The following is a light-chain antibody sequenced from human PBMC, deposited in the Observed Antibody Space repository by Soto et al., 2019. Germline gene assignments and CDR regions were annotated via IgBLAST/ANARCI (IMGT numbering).Light chain of an antibody. J-gene: IGKJ5*01. Sequence: ITQSPSSXADRLQYRLPLPCRASRNVSIYSNWYQHKTGKXPXXXIHATYNLQIGAASRFSGSGYGTELTLTCSSLENEDSGTYYCQQSYKTHSFGQGTGLDI. CDR3: QQSYKTHS. CDR2: ATY. CDR1: RNVSIY. V-gene: IGKV1-39*01.